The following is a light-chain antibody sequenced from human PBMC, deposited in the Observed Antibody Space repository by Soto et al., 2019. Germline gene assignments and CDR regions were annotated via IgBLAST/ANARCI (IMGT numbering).Light chain of an antibody. J-gene: IGLJ1*01. V-gene: IGLV2-14*01. Sequence: QSALTQPASVSGSPGQSITISCTGTSSDVGNYKYVSWYQQHPGKAPKLMIYEVSNRPSGVSNRFSGSKSGNTASLTISGLQAEEETGYYCSSYTSSGTYVFGTGTKVTVL. CDR2: EVS. CDR3: SSYTSSGTYV. CDR1: SSDVGNYKY.